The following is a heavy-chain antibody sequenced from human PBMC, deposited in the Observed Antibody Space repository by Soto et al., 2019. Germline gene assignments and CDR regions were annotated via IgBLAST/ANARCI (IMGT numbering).Heavy chain of an antibody. CDR1: GGSFSGYY. CDR2: INHSGST. D-gene: IGHD6-13*01. CDR3: ARGRAAAGLLDY. V-gene: IGHV4-34*01. Sequence: SETLSLTCAVYGGSFSGYYWSWIRQPPGKGLEWIGEINHSGSTNYNPSLKSRVTISVDTSKNQFSLKLSSVTAADTAVYYCARGRAAAGLLDYWGQGTLVTVSS. J-gene: IGHJ4*02.